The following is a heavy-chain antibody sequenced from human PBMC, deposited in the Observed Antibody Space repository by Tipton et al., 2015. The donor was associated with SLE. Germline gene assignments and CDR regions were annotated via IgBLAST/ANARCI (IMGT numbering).Heavy chain of an antibody. CDR1: GGSISSGGLY. CDR3: ARGSPFMEWERNWFDP. D-gene: IGHD3-3*01. Sequence: TLSLTCTVSGGSISSGGLYWSWIRQHPREGLEWIGYIHNSGSTYYNPSLKSRVTISLDTSKNQFSLKVNSVTAADTAVYYCARGSPFMEWERNWFDPWGQGTLVTVSS. V-gene: IGHV4-31*03. CDR2: IHNSGST. J-gene: IGHJ5*02.